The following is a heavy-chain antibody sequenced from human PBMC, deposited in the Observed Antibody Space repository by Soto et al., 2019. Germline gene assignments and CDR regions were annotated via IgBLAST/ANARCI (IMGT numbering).Heavy chain of an antibody. Sequence: ASVKVSCKASGYTFTSYGISWVRQAPGQGLEWMGWISAYNGNTNYAQKLQGRVTMTTDTSTSTAYMELRSLRSDDTAVYYCATEDYYGSGSYSYYYYMDVWGKGTTVTVS. J-gene: IGHJ6*03. V-gene: IGHV1-18*01. CDR2: ISAYNGNT. CDR3: ATEDYYGSGSYSYYYYMDV. D-gene: IGHD3-10*01. CDR1: GYTFTSYG.